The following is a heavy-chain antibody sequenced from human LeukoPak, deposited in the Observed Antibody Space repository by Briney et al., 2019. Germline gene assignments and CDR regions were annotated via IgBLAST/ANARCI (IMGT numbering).Heavy chain of an antibody. D-gene: IGHD6-19*01. J-gene: IGHJ4*02. CDR1: GYSISSGYY. CDR3: ARDRRFAVAGIRGPDY. Sequence: SETLSLTCAVSGYSISSGYYWGWIRQPPGKGLEWIGSIYHSGSTYYNPSLKSRVTISVDTSKNQFSLKLSSVTAADTVVYYCARDRRFAVAGIRGPDYWGQGTLVTVSS. CDR2: IYHSGST. V-gene: IGHV4-38-2*02.